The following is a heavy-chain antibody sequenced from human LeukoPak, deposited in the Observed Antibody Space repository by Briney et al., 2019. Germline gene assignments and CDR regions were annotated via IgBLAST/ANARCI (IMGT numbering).Heavy chain of an antibody. Sequence: SDTLSLTCTVSGGSISISSYYWGWIRQPPGRGLEAIGSIYYSGSTYYHLSLKRRVTRSVDTSKNQFSWTLSSVTAADTAVYYSARLDYGDYGGFVWYFDLWGRGTLVTVSS. CDR2: IYYSGST. CDR1: GGSISISSYY. V-gene: IGHV4-39*01. CDR3: ARLDYGDYGGFVWYFDL. D-gene: IGHD4-17*01. J-gene: IGHJ2*01.